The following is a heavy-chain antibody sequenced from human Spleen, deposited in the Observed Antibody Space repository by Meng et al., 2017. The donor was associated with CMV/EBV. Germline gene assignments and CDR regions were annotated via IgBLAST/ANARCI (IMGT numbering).Heavy chain of an antibody. CDR3: AKDGPGDWYGSGSPGDYYYYYYAMDV. CDR2: IYSGGSST. Sequence: GESLKISCAASGFTFSSYAMSWVRQAPGKGLEWVSVIYSGGSSTYYADSVKGRFTISRDNSKNTLNLQMNSLRLEDTAVYYCAKDGPGDWYGSGSPGDYYYYYYAMDVWGQGTTVTVSS. D-gene: IGHD3-10*01. J-gene: IGHJ6*02. V-gene: IGHV3-23*03. CDR1: GFTFSSYA.